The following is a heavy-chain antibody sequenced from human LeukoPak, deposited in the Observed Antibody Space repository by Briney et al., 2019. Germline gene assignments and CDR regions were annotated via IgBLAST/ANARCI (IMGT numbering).Heavy chain of an antibody. Sequence: GGSLRLSCAASGFTFSSYGMHWVRQAPGKGLEWVAFIRYDGSNKYYADSVKGRFTISRDNSKNTLYLQMNSLRAEDTAVYYCAKASRAYAPYYYMDVWGKGTTVTTSS. V-gene: IGHV3-30*02. CDR2: IRYDGSNK. D-gene: IGHD4-17*01. J-gene: IGHJ6*03. CDR1: GFTFSSYG. CDR3: AKASRAYAPYYYMDV.